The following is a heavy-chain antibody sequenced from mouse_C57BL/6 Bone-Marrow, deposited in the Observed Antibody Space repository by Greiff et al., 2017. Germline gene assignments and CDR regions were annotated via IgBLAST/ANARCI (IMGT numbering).Heavy chain of an antibody. CDR3: TTVHYCGSSHWYFDV. J-gene: IGHJ1*03. CDR1: GFNIKDDY. Sequence: EVKLVESGAELVRPGASVKLSCTASGFNIKDDYMHWVKQRPEQGLEWIGWIDPENGDTEYASKFQGKATITADTSSNTAYLQLSSLTSEDTAVYYCTTVHYCGSSHWYFDVWGTGTTVTVSS. V-gene: IGHV14-4*01. D-gene: IGHD1-1*01. CDR2: IDPENGDT.